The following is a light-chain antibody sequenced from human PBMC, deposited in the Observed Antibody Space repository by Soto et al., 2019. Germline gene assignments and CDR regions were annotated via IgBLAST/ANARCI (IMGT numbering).Light chain of an antibody. CDR1: QRVYTL. CDR2: DTS. Sequence: DIPMTQSPPSLSAAVGDRLTITCRTRQRVYTLLNWYHQKAGEAPKLLIYDTSPLKSGVPSRFHGSGSGTDVSLMIMDVQPEDVGTYFSQQRYATPFTCGPGTKLEI. J-gene: IGKJ2*01. V-gene: IGKV1-39*01. CDR3: QQRYATPFT.